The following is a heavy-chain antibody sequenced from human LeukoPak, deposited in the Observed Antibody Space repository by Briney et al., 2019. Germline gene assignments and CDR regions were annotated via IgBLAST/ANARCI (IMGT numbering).Heavy chain of an antibody. CDR3: ATTVLCGSSFGYEGY. CDR1: GYSFTSYW. Sequence: GESLKISCKVSGYSFTSYWIGWVRQMPGKGLEWMGIIYPDDSDTRYSPSFQGQVTISADKSISTAYLQWSSLKASDTAVYYCATTVLCGSSFGYEGYWGQGTLVTVSS. CDR2: IYPDDSDT. V-gene: IGHV5-51*01. J-gene: IGHJ4*02. D-gene: IGHD5-18*01.